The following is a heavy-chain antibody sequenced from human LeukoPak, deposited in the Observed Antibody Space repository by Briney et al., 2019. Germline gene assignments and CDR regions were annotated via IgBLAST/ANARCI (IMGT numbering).Heavy chain of an antibody. CDR2: ISGSGGST. CDR3: AKDDLAFHSSSWFTYYYYGMDV. J-gene: IGHJ6*02. D-gene: IGHD6-13*01. V-gene: IGHV3-23*01. CDR1: GFTFSSYA. Sequence: PGGSLRLSCAASGFTFSSYAMSWVRQAPGKGLEWVSAISGSGGSTYYADSVKGRFTISRDNSKNTLYLQMNSLRAEDTAVYYCAKDDLAFHSSSWFTYYYYGMDVWGQGTTVTVPS.